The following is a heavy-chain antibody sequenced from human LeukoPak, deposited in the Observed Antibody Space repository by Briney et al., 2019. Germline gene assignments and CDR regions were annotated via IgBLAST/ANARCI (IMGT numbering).Heavy chain of an antibody. V-gene: IGHV3-30*03. Sequence: PGGSLRLSCAASGFTFSSYGMHWVRQAPGKGLEWVAVISYDGSNKYYADSVKGRFTISRDNSKNTLYLQMNSLGAEDTAVYYCAIDYGSGRYEPGDPAYWGQGTLVTVSS. D-gene: IGHD3-10*01. J-gene: IGHJ4*02. CDR3: AIDYGSGRYEPGDPAY. CDR1: GFTFSSYG. CDR2: ISYDGSNK.